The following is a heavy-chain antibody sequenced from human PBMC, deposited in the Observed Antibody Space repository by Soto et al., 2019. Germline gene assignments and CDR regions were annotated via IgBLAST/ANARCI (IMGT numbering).Heavy chain of an antibody. Sequence: QVQLVESGGGVVQPGRSLRLSCAASGFTFSSYGMHWVRQAPGKGLEWVAVISSDGSNKYYADSVKGRFTISRDNSKNTLYLQMNSLRAEDTAVYYCARDIDRDGTDYWGQGTLVTVSS. V-gene: IGHV3-30*03. CDR2: ISSDGSNK. J-gene: IGHJ4*02. CDR3: ARDIDRDGTDY. CDR1: GFTFSSYG. D-gene: IGHD1-1*01.